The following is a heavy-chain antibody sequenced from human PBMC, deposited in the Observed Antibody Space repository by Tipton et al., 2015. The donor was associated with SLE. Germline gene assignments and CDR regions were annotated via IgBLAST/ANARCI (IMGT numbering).Heavy chain of an antibody. J-gene: IGHJ4*02. CDR3: ASESPRGSDDSRGDSRDC. CDR2: ISYDGSNK. CDR1: GFTFSSYA. V-gene: IGHV3-30*04. D-gene: IGHD3-22*01. Sequence: SLRLSCAASGFTFSSYAMHWVRQAPGKGLEWVAVISYDGSNKYYADSVKGRFTISRDNSKNTLYLQMNSLRAEDTAVYYCASESPRGSDDSRGDSRDCWGQGPLVPVS.